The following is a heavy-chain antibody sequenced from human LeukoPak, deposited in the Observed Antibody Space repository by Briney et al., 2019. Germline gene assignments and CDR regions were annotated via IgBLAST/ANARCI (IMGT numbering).Heavy chain of an antibody. J-gene: IGHJ4*02. CDR1: GFTFSSYA. D-gene: IGHD3-9*01. CDR3: AKHYDILTGPFDY. CDR2: ISGSGGST. Sequence: GGTLRLSCAASGFTFSSYAMSWVRQAPGKGLEWVSAISGSGGSTYYADSVKGRFTISGDNSKNTLYLQMNSPRAEDTAVYYCAKHYDILTGPFDYWGQGTLVTVSS. V-gene: IGHV3-23*01.